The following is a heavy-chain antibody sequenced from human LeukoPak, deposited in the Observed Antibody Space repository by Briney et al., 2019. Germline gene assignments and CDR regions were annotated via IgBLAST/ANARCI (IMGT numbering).Heavy chain of an antibody. CDR3: ARDVSGSYSFDN. Sequence: PGRSLRLSCAASGFTFSSYVMHWVRQAPGKGLEWVAIISYDGSNKYYADSVEGRFTISRDNSKNTLYLQMNCLRPEDTAVYYCARDVSGSYSFDNWGQGSLVTVSS. CDR1: GFTFSSYV. J-gene: IGHJ4*02. D-gene: IGHD1-26*01. CDR2: ISYDGSNK. V-gene: IGHV3-30*04.